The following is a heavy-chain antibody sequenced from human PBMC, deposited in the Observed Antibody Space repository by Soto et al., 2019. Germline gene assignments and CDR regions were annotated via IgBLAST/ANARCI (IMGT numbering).Heavy chain of an antibody. CDR2: ISSSSSYI. J-gene: IGHJ3*02. CDR3: ARDGDWNPVAFDI. Sequence: EVQLVESGGGLVKPGGSLRLSCAASGFTFSSYSMNWVRQAPGKGLEWVSSISSSSSYIYYADSVKGRFTISRDNAKNSLYLRMNSLRAEDTAVYYCARDGDWNPVAFDIWGQGTMVTVSS. D-gene: IGHD1-1*01. CDR1: GFTFSSYS. V-gene: IGHV3-21*01.